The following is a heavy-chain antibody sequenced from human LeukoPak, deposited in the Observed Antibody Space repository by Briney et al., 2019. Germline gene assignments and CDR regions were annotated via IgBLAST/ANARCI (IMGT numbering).Heavy chain of an antibody. V-gene: IGHV3-74*01. Sequence: PGKSLRLSCAASGFTFSNYWMHWVRQAPGKGLVWVSRINTDESTTNYADSVKGRFTISRDNARNTLYLQMNNLRAEDTAVYFCARAILLGDGVAFETWSQGTMVTVSS. CDR1: GFTFSNYW. J-gene: IGHJ3*02. D-gene: IGHD1-26*01. CDR3: ARAILLGDGVAFET. CDR2: INTDESTT.